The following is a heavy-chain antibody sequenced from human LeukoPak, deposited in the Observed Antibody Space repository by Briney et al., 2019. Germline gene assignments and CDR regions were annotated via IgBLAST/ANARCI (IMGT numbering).Heavy chain of an antibody. D-gene: IGHD1-26*01. CDR1: GFTFSSYA. CDR2: ISGSGGST. V-gene: IGHV3-23*01. CDR3: ATDVARIVGATGGWIDI. Sequence: PGGSLRLSCAASGFTFSSYAMSWVRQAPGKGLEWVSAISGSGGSTYYADSVKGRFTISRDNSKNTLYLQMNSLRAEDTAVYYCATDVARIVGATGGWIDIWGQGTMVTVSS. J-gene: IGHJ3*02.